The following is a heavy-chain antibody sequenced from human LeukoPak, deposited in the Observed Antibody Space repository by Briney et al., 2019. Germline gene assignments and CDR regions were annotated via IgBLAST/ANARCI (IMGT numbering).Heavy chain of an antibody. CDR2: ISGHDGST. V-gene: IGHV3-23*01. J-gene: IGHJ6*03. CDR3: AKDGPSSPGNFYYYYTMDV. CDR1: GFTFNSYT. D-gene: IGHD2-2*01. Sequence: GGSPRLSCAASGFTFNSYTMYWVRQAPGKGLEWVSAISGHDGSTFYADSVKGRFTISRDNSKNTLYPQMNSLRVGDTAVYYCAKDGPSSPGNFYYYYTMDVWGKGTAVTVSS.